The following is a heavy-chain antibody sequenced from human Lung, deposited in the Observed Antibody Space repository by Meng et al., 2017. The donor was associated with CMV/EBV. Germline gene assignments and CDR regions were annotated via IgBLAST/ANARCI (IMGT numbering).Heavy chain of an antibody. CDR1: GASISSSDYY. Sequence: SETLSLXXTVPGASISSSDYYWCWTHQPPGKGLEWIGTPYPAGTPYYNLSLRSRLTISRDTSQNKLSLKLTSVTAADTAVYYCVRGVGFCSSTNCYWDQPLYCYYGMDIWGQGTTVTVSS. V-gene: IGHV4-39*07. J-gene: IGHJ6*02. CDR3: VRGVGFCSSTNCYWDQPLYCYYGMDI. D-gene: IGHD2-2*01. CDR2: PYPAGTP.